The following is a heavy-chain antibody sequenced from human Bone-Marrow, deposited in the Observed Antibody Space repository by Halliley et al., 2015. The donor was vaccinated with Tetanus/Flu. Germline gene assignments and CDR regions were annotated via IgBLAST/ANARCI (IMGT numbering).Heavy chain of an antibody. CDR3: VRGGYSSGWPTLDF. CDR2: IRKKADRYTT. D-gene: IGHD6-19*01. CDR1: GFTFSDHY. V-gene: IGHV3-72*01. Sequence: SLRFSCAASGFTFSDHYMDWVRQAPGKGLEWVGRIRKKADRYTTEYAASVKGRFTISRDDSKNSLYLQMHSLETDDTAVYYCVRGGYSSGWPTLDFWGQGTLVTVSS. J-gene: IGHJ4*02.